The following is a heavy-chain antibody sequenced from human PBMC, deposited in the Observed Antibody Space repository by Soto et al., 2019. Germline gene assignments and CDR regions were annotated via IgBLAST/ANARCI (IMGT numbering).Heavy chain of an antibody. Sequence: SETLSLTCAVYSGSFSGYYWSWIRQPPGKGLEWIGEINHSGSTNYNPSLKSQVTISIDTSKNQFSLKLNSVTAADTAVYYCARGITMVRGLNYYGMDVWGQGTSVTVSS. V-gene: IGHV4-34*01. J-gene: IGHJ6*02. CDR2: INHSGST. D-gene: IGHD3-10*01. CDR3: ARGITMVRGLNYYGMDV. CDR1: SGSFSGYY.